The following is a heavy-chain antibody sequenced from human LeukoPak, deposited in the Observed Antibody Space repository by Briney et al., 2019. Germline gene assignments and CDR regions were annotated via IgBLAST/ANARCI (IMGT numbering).Heavy chain of an antibody. Sequence: SETLSLTCTVSGYSLSSGYYWGWIRQPPGKGLEWIGSIYHSGSTYYNPSLKSRVTISVDTSKNQFSLKLISVTAADTAVYYCARGQTVNPDSSLRGYRGAFDIWGQGTMVTVSS. CDR2: IYHSGST. CDR1: GYSLSSGYY. D-gene: IGHD3-22*01. CDR3: ARGQTVNPDSSLRGYRGAFDI. V-gene: IGHV4-38-2*02. J-gene: IGHJ3*02.